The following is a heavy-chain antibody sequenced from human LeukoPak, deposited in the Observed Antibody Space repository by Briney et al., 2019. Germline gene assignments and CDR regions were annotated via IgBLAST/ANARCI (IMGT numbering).Heavy chain of an antibody. Sequence: GGSLRLSCAASGFTFSSYAMSWVRQAPGKGLEWVSAISGSGGSTYYADSVKGRFTTSRDNSKNTLYLQMNSLRAEDTAVYYFAKDYYGSGSYYNQFDYWGQGTLVTVSS. D-gene: IGHD3-10*01. CDR2: ISGSGGST. V-gene: IGHV3-23*01. CDR3: AKDYYGSGSYYNQFDY. CDR1: GFTFSSYA. J-gene: IGHJ4*02.